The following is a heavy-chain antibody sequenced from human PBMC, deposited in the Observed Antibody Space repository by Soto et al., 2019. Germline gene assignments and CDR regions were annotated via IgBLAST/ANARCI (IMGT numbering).Heavy chain of an antibody. V-gene: IGHV3-48*03. J-gene: IGHJ6*02. CDR3: AGLSVTVGVEV. CDR2: ISASGGTV. D-gene: IGHD4-17*01. Sequence: EVRLEESGGGFVQPGGALRLSCVFSGLTSTGIELNWVHQAPGKGLEWVSYISASGGTVDYIDSVRGRFTISRDNAKKTLFLHMSALRVEDTAVYYCAGLSVTVGVEVGAQGTTAT. CDR1: GLTSTGIE.